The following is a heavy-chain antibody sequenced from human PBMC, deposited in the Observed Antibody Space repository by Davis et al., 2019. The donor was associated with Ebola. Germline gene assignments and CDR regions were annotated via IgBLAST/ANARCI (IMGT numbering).Heavy chain of an antibody. CDR3: ARALTHSTVVDY. CDR2: TNHSGST. Sequence: PSETLSLTCAVYGGSFSGYYWSWIRQPPGKGLEWIGETNHSGSTNYNPSLKSRVTISVDTSKNQFSLKLSSVTAADTAVYYCARALTHSTVVDYWGQGTLVTVSS. D-gene: IGHD4-17*01. J-gene: IGHJ4*02. V-gene: IGHV4-34*01. CDR1: GGSFSGYY.